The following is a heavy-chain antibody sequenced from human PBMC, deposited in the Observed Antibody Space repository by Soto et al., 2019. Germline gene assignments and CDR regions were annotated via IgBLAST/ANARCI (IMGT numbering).Heavy chain of an antibody. CDR2: IKGKYDGGTT. Sequence: GRSMRLCCAAFGFIFSKAWMSRVRQARGKGLEWLRHIKGKYDGGTTDYAAPATDRLSISTYYSKNTVYLQMNSLKTEDTAIYYCITDIIRQGRMPKWEFDQHWGPGTLVTVSS. CDR1: GFIFSKAW. V-gene: IGHV3-15*01. CDR3: ITDIIRQGRMPKWEFDQH. J-gene: IGHJ1*01. D-gene: IGHD1-26*01.